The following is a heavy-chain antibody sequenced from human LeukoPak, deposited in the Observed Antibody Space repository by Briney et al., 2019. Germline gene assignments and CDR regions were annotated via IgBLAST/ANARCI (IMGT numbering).Heavy chain of an antibody. V-gene: IGHV4-34*01. CDR1: GGSFSGYY. Sequence: SETLSLTCAVYGGSFSGYYWSWIRQPPGKGLEWIGEINHSGSTNYNPSLKSRVTISVDTSKNQFSLKLSSVTAADTAFYYCAGVFPYYYGSGSPINWFDPWGQGTLVTVSS. CDR2: INHSGST. D-gene: IGHD3-10*01. J-gene: IGHJ5*02. CDR3: AGVFPYYYGSGSPINWFDP.